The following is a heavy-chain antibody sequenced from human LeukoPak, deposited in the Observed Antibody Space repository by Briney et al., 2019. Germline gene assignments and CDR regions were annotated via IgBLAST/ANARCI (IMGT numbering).Heavy chain of an antibody. Sequence: GGSLRLSCAASGFTFSSYSMSWVRQAPGKGLEWVSLINSGGSTYYADSVKGRFTISRDNSKNMLYLQMSSLRAEDTAVFYCAKEPRQCGGDCFSLLDYWGQGTLVTVSS. D-gene: IGHD2-21*02. CDR1: GFTFSSYS. CDR3: AKEPRQCGGDCFSLLDY. CDR2: INSGGST. J-gene: IGHJ4*02. V-gene: IGHV3-23*01.